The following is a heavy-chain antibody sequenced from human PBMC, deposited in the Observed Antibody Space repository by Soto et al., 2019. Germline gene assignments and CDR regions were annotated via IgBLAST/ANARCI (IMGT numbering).Heavy chain of an antibody. Sequence: ASVKVSCKASGYTFTSYDINWVRQAPGQRLEWMGWINAGNGNTKYSQKFQGRVTITRDTSASAAYMELSSLRSEDTAVYYCARGSYYDSSGYPSFDYWGQGTLVTVSS. J-gene: IGHJ4*02. CDR2: INAGNGNT. D-gene: IGHD3-22*01. V-gene: IGHV1-3*01. CDR3: ARGSYYDSSGYPSFDY. CDR1: GYTFTSYD.